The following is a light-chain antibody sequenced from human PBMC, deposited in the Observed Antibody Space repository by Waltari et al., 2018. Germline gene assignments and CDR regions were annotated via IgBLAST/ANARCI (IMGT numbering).Light chain of an antibody. CDR1: SLRRFY. V-gene: IGLV3-19*01. J-gene: IGLJ2*01. CDR3: HSRETFSTRL. Sequence: SSDLTQDPSLSVALGQTVRITCQGDSLRRFYASWYQQRPGQAPLLVLYGPDNRPSGIPDRVSGSTSGNTASLTITGAQAEDEADYYCHSRETFSTRLFGGGTRLTV. CDR2: GPD.